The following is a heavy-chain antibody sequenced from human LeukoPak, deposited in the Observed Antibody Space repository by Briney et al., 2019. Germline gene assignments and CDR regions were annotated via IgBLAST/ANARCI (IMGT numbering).Heavy chain of an antibody. V-gene: IGHV1-2*02. D-gene: IGHD3-22*01. CDR1: GYTFTGYY. J-gene: IGHJ4*02. Sequence: ASVKASCKASGYTFTGYYMHWVRPAPGQGLEWMGWINPNSGGTNYAQKFQGRVTMTRDTSISTAYLELSRLRSDDTAVYYCASPKPYNYYDSRGYYFSWGQGTLVTVSS. CDR3: ASPKPYNYYDSRGYYFS. CDR2: INPNSGGT.